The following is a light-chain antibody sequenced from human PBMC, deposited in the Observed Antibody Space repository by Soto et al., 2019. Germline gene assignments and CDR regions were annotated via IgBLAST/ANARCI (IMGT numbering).Light chain of an antibody. Sequence: EIVLTQSPGPLSLSPGERATLSCKASQSVSSNYLAWYQQKPGQAPRLLIYGASTRATGIPDRFSGSGSGTDFTLTISRLEPEDSAVYYCQQYGSSPTWTFGQGTKV. CDR2: GAS. V-gene: IGKV3-20*01. CDR1: QSVSSNY. CDR3: QQYGSSPTWT. J-gene: IGKJ1*01.